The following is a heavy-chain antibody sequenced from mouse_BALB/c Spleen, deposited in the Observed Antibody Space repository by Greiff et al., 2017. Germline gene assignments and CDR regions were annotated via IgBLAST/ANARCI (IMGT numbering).Heavy chain of an antibody. Sequence: EVQRVESGGGLVQPGGSLRLSCATSGFTFTDYYMSWVRQTPGKALEWLGFIRNKANGYTTEYSASVKGRFTISRDNSQSILYLQMNTMRAEDSDTYYGARDKVYGYYAMDYWGQGTSVTVSS. CDR3: ARDKVYGYYAMDY. J-gene: IGHJ4*01. V-gene: IGHV7-3*02. D-gene: IGHD1-2*01. CDR2: IRNKANGYTT. CDR1: GFTFTDYY.